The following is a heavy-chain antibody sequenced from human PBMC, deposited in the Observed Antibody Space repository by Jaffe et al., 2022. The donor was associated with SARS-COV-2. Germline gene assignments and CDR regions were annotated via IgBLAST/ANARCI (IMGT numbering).Heavy chain of an antibody. J-gene: IGHJ6*02. Sequence: QVQLVESGGGVVQPGRSLRLSCAASGFTFSSYGMHWVRQAPGKGLEWVAVIWYDGSNKYYADSVKGRFTISRDNSKNTLYLQMNSLRAEDTAVYYCARDHIVVVEYYGMDVWGQGTTVTVSS. CDR1: GFTFSSYG. V-gene: IGHV3-33*01. CDR2: IWYDGSNK. CDR3: ARDHIVVVEYYGMDV. D-gene: IGHD2-21*01.